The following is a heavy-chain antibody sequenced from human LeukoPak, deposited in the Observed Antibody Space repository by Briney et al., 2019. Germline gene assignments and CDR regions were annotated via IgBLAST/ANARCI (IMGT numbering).Heavy chain of an antibody. J-gene: IGHJ4*02. D-gene: IGHD2-15*01. CDR3: ARDGRSCSGGSCYPH. V-gene: IGHV3-48*03. CDR2: ISSSGGTI. Sequence: GGSLRLSCAASGFTFSSYEMHWVRQAPGKGLEWVLYISSSGGTIYYADSVKGRFTISRDNAKNSLYLQMNSLRAEDTAIYFCARDGRSCSGGSCYPHWGQGTLVTVSS. CDR1: GFTFSSYE.